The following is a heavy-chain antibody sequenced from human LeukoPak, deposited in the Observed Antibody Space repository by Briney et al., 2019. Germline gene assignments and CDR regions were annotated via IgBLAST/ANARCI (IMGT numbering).Heavy chain of an antibody. CDR3: ALWHYDSSGCPYFDY. CDR2: INHSGST. CDR1: GGSFSGYY. D-gene: IGHD3-22*01. J-gene: IGHJ4*02. Sequence: PSETLSLTCAVYGGSFSGYYWSWIRQPPGKGLEWIGEINHSGSTNYNPSLKSRVTISVDTSKNQFSLKLSSVTAADTAVYYCALWHYDSSGCPYFDYWGQGTLVTVSS. V-gene: IGHV4-34*01.